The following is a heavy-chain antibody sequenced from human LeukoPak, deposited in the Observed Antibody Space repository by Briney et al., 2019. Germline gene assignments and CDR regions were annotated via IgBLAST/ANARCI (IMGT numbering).Heavy chain of an antibody. J-gene: IGHJ4*02. Sequence: PSETLSLTCTVSGGSISSGSYYWSWIRQPAGKGLEWIGRIYTSGSTNYNPSLKRRVTISVDTSKNQFCLKLSSVTAADTAVYYCAGATGAFDYWGQGTLVTVSS. CDR2: IYTSGST. CDR1: GGSISSGSYY. V-gene: IGHV4-61*02. D-gene: IGHD4/OR15-4a*01. CDR3: AGATGAFDY.